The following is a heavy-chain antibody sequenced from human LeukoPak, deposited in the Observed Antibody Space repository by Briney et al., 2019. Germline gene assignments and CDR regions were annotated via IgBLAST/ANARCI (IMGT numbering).Heavy chain of an antibody. Sequence: GGSLRLSCAASGFTFSSYVMGWVRQAPGKGLEWVAVIWYDGSNKYYADSVKGRFTISRDNSKNTLYLQMNSLRAEDTAVYYCARVYGSGSYYWNYFDYWGQGTLVTVSS. CDR1: GFTFSSYV. D-gene: IGHD3-10*01. V-gene: IGHV3-33*08. CDR3: ARVYGSGSYYWNYFDY. J-gene: IGHJ4*02. CDR2: IWYDGSNK.